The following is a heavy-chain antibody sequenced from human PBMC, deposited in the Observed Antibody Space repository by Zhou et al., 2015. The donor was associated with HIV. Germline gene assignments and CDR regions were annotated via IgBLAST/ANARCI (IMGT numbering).Heavy chain of an antibody. CDR1: GGTFSGSE. D-gene: IGHD3-22*01. CDR2: INPLFDIE. V-gene: IGHV1-69*17. Sequence: QVQLVQSGTEVKKPGSLVRVSCKASGGTFSGSEISWVRQAPGQGLEWMGGINPLFDIENYAQRFRGRLSITADKSTSAAYMELSSLRSDDAAIYYCARSAGDYDYAFDIWGQGTMVTVSS. CDR3: ARSAGDYDYAFDI. J-gene: IGHJ3*02.